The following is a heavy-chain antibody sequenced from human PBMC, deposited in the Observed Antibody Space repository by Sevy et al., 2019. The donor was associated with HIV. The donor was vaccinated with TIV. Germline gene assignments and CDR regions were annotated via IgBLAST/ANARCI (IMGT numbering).Heavy chain of an antibody. CDR3: ARGSRGTFGS. V-gene: IGHV3-74*01. J-gene: IGHJ4*02. D-gene: IGHD1-26*01. CDR2: INTDGKII. CDR1: GFTFTSDY. Sequence: GGSLRLSCAASGFTFTSDYMHWVRQPPGKGLVWVSHINTDGKIIRYADSVKGRFTTSRDNAKNTLYLQMNSLRAEDTAVYYSARGSRGTFGSWGQGTLVTVS.